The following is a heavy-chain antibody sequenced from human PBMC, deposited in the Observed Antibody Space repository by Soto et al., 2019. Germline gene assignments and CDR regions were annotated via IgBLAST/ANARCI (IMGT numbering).Heavy chain of an antibody. V-gene: IGHV1-18*01. CDR1: GYTFTNSG. J-gene: IGHJ4*02. Sequence: DASVKVSCKASGYTFTNSGISWVRQAPGQGLEWMGWISPYKGNTNYAQKLQGRGTMTTDTSTSTDYMELRSLRSDDTAIYYCARDLDGSGSYYTAYWGQGTLVTVS. D-gene: IGHD3-10*01. CDR3: ARDLDGSGSYYTAY. CDR2: ISPYKGNT.